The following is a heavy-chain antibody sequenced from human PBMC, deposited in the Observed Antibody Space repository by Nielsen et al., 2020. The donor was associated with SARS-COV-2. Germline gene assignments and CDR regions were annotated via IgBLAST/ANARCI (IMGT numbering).Heavy chain of an antibody. CDR1: GGSISSSNW. Sequence: SETLSLTCAVSGGSISSSNWWSWVRQPPGKGLEWIGEIYHSGSTNYNPSLKSRVTISVDKSKNQFSLNLRSVTAADTAVYYCARSAAYYDFWSGYSLDSWGQGTLVTVSS. J-gene: IGHJ4*02. CDR2: IYHSGST. CDR3: ARSAAYYDFWSGYSLDS. V-gene: IGHV4-4*02. D-gene: IGHD3-3*01.